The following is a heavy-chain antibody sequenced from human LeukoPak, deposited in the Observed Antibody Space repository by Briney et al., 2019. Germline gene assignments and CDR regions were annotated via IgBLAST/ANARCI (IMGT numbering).Heavy chain of an antibody. CDR1: GGPFSGYY. V-gene: IGHV4-34*01. CDR2: INHSGST. CDR3: ARGRGSTSFHYYYYGMDV. D-gene: IGHD2-2*01. J-gene: IGHJ6*02. Sequence: PSETLSLTCAVYGGPFSGYYWSWIRQPPGKGLEWIGEINHSGSTNYNPSLKSRVTISVDTSKNQFSLKLSSVTAADTAVYYCARGRGSTSFHYYYYGMDVWGQGTTVTVSS.